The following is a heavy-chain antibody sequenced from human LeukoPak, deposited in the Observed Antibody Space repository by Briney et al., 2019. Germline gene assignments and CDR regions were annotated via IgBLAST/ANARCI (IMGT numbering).Heavy chain of an antibody. V-gene: IGHV1-18*01. CDR3: ARPYYYDSTGYYQYYFDY. CDR1: GGTFSSYA. CDR2: ISAYNGNT. J-gene: IGHJ4*02. Sequence: GASVKVSCKASGGTFSSYAISWVRQAPGQGLEWMGWISAYNGNTNYAQKLQGRVTMTTDTSTSTAYMELRSLRSDDTAVYYCARPYYYDSTGYYQYYFDYWGQGTLVTVSS. D-gene: IGHD3-22*01.